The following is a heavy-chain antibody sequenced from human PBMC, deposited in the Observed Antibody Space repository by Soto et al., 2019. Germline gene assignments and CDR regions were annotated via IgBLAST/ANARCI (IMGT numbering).Heavy chain of an antibody. J-gene: IGHJ4*02. Sequence: EVQLAESGGDLVQSGGSLRLSCATSGFTFSDYWMNWVRQARGKGLEWVASIREDGGETHYVDSVKGRFTISRDNARKSLDLQMNNLRVEATAVYYCARHGETCVANDCHRHFDSWGQASLVSVSS. CDR2: IREDGGET. D-gene: IGHD3-10*01. CDR3: ARHGETCVANDCHRHFDS. V-gene: IGHV3-7*03. CDR1: GFTFSDYW.